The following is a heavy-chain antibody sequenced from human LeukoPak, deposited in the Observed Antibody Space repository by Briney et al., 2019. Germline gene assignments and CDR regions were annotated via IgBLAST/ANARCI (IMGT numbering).Heavy chain of an antibody. J-gene: IGHJ4*02. Sequence: GRSLRLSCAASGFTFSNYGMHWVRQAPGKGLEWVAVIWYDGSNKYYGDSVKGRFTISRDNSKNTLYLQMNSLRAEDTAVYYCAKGDSSGWYDYWGQGTLVTVSS. V-gene: IGHV3-33*06. CDR3: AKGDSSGWYDY. CDR1: GFTFSNYG. CDR2: IWYDGSNK. D-gene: IGHD6-19*01.